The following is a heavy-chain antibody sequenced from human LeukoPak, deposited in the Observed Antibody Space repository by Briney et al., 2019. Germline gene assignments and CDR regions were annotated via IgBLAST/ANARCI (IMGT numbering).Heavy chain of an antibody. CDR3: ANVYGFWSGFPVWHNWFDP. J-gene: IGHJ5*02. Sequence: PGGSLRLSCAASGFTFSSYAMSWVRQAPGKGLEWVSAISGSGGSTYYADSVKGRFTISRDNSKNTLYLQMNSLRAEDTAVYYCANVYGFWSGFPVWHNWFDPWGQGTLVTVSS. D-gene: IGHD3-3*01. V-gene: IGHV3-23*01. CDR1: GFTFSSYA. CDR2: ISGSGGST.